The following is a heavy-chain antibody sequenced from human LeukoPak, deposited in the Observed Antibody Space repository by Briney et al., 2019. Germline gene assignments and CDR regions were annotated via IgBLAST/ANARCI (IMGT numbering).Heavy chain of an antibody. Sequence: PSETLSLTCTVSGGSISSHYWSWIRQPPGKGLEWIGYIYYSGSTNYNPSLKSRVTISVETYKHQFSLKLSSVPAADTAVYYCARVTYYYDSNYYYYYYMDVRGKGTTVTVSS. V-gene: IGHV4-59*11. D-gene: IGHD3-22*01. CDR1: GGSISSHY. CDR2: IYYSGST. J-gene: IGHJ6*03. CDR3: ARVTYYYDSNYYYYYYMDV.